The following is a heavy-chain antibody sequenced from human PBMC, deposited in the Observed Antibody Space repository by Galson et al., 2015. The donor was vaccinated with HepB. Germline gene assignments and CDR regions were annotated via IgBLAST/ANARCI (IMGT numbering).Heavy chain of an antibody. Sequence: SLRLSCAASGFIFSDYCMSWIRQAPGKGLEWIPYICFSYNILYYADSVKGRFTISRDNVKNSLYLQMNILRAEDTAVYYCARTSLGWFDPWGQGTLVTVSS. CDR3: ARTSLGWFDP. CDR1: GFIFSDYC. J-gene: IGHJ5*02. V-gene: IGHV3-11*01. CDR2: ICFSYNIL.